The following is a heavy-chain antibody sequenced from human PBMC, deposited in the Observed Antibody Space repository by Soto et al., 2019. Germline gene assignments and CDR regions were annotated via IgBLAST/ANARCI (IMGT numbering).Heavy chain of an antibody. D-gene: IGHD4-17*01. V-gene: IGHV3-23*01. Sequence: EVQLLESGGGLVQPGGSLRLSCAASGFTFSSYAMSWVRQAPGKGLEWVSAISGSGGSTYYADSVKGRFNISRDNSKNPLYLQMNSLRAEDTAVYYGAKSNNIHYGDSSGYWGQGTLVTVSS. CDR2: ISGSGGST. J-gene: IGHJ4*02. CDR3: AKSNNIHYGDSSGY. CDR1: GFTFSSYA.